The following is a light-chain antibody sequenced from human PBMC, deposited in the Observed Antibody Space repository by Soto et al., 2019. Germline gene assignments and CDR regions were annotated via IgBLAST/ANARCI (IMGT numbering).Light chain of an antibody. CDR3: QQANSFPLT. Sequence: DILMTLSPSSVSASVGDRVTITCRASQGIVSWLAWYQQKPGRAPILLISGASSLQSGVPSRFSGSGSGTNFTLTNSSLQPEDFATYYCQQANSFPLTFGGGTKVEVK. CDR1: QGIVSW. CDR2: GAS. V-gene: IGKV1-12*01. J-gene: IGKJ4*01.